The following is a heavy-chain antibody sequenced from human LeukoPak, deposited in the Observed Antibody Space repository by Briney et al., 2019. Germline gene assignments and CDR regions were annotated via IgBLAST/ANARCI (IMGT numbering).Heavy chain of an antibody. J-gene: IGHJ4*02. Sequence: GGSLRLSCAASGFTFSSYGMHWVRQAPGKGLEWVAVISYDGSNKYYADSVKGRFTISRDNSKNTLYLQMNSLRAEDTAVYYCAKGVNDYDYFDYWGQGTLVTVSS. CDR3: AKGVNDYDYFDY. V-gene: IGHV3-30*18. CDR1: GFTFSSYG. CDR2: ISYDGSNK. D-gene: IGHD4-17*01.